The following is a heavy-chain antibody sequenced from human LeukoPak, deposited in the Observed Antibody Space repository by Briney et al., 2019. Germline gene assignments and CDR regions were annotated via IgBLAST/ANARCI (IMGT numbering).Heavy chain of an antibody. V-gene: IGHV4-34*01. Sequence: PSETLSLTCAVYGGSFSGYYWSWIRQPPGKGLEWIGEINHSGSTNYNPSLKSRVTISVDTSKNQFSLKLSSVTAADTAVYYCARHGHSSSWYDYWGQGTLVTVSS. CDR1: GGSFSGYY. CDR3: ARHGHSSSWYDY. D-gene: IGHD6-13*01. CDR2: INHSGST. J-gene: IGHJ4*02.